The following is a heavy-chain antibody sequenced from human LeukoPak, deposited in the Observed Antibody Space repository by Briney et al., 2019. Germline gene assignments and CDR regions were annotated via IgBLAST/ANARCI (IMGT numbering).Heavy chain of an antibody. CDR1: GGSISSSSYY. J-gene: IGHJ3*02. D-gene: IGHD3-22*01. CDR2: IYYSGST. Sequence: SETLSLTCTVSGGSISSSSYYWGWIRQPPGKGLGWIGSIYYSGSTYYNPSLKSRVTISVDTSKNQFSLKLSSVTAADTAVYYCARHEVVTLDAFDIWGQRTMVTVSS. V-gene: IGHV4-39*01. CDR3: ARHEVVTLDAFDI.